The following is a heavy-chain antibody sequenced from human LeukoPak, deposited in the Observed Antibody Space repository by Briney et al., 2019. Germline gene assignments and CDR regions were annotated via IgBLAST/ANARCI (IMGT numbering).Heavy chain of an antibody. CDR3: ARLELVRYYMDV. Sequence: GASVKVSCKASGYTFTSYDINWVRQATGQGLEWMGWMNPNSGNTGYAQEFQGRVTMTRNTSISTAYMELSSLRSEDTAVYYCARLELVRYYMDVWGKGTTVTVSS. V-gene: IGHV1-8*01. CDR1: GYTFTSYD. CDR2: MNPNSGNT. J-gene: IGHJ6*03. D-gene: IGHD3-10*01.